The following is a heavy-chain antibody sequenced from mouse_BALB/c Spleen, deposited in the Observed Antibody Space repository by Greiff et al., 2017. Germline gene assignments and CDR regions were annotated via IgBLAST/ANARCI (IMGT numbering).Heavy chain of an antibody. J-gene: IGHJ2*01. CDR1: GYTFTSYT. D-gene: IGHD4-1*01. Sequence: VQLQQSAAELARPGASVKMSCKASGYTFTSYTMHWVKQRPGQGLEWIGYINPSSGYTEYNQKFKDKTTLTADKSSSTAYMQLSSLTSEDSAVYYCARWEAYYFDYGGQGTTLTVAS. CDR3: ARWEAYYFDY. CDR2: INPSSGYT. V-gene: IGHV1-4*02.